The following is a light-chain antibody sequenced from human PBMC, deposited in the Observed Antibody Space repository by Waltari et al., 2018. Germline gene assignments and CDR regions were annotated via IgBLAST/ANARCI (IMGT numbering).Light chain of an antibody. Sequence: DIQMTQSPSSLSASVGDRVTITCRASQSISSYLNWYQQKPGKAPKLLIYAASSLQSGVPSRFSCSGSGTDFTLTISSLQPEDFATYYCQQSYSTPDTFGQGTNLEIK. CDR2: AAS. CDR3: QQSYSTPDT. V-gene: IGKV1-39*01. CDR1: QSISSY. J-gene: IGKJ2*01.